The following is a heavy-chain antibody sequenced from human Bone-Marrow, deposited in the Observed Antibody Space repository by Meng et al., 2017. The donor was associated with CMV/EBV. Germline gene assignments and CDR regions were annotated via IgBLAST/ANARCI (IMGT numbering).Heavy chain of an antibody. Sequence: GGSLRLSCAASGFTFSAFAMHWVRQAPGKGLEWVAYIGFGGGVEKYYPDSVKGRFTVSRDNSKNTLYLDINGLTEEDTAIYYCAKDRPEILGLDPWGQGTLVTVSS. CDR1: GFTFSAFA. D-gene: IGHD1-14*01. J-gene: IGHJ5*02. CDR2: IGFGGGVEK. CDR3: AKDRPEILGLDP. V-gene: IGHV3-30*02.